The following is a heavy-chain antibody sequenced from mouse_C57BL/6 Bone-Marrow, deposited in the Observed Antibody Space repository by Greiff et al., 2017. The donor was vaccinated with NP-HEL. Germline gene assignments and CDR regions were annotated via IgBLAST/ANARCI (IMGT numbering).Heavy chain of an antibody. J-gene: IGHJ4*01. CDR2: SRNKANDYTT. V-gene: IGHV7-1*01. CDR3: ARDAGPWAMGY. CDR1: GFTFSDFY. Sequence: EVMLVESGGGLVQSGRSLRLSCATSGFTFSDFYMEWVRQAPGKGLEWIAASRNKANDYTTEYSASVKGRFIVSRDTSQSILYLQMNALRAEDTAIYYCARDAGPWAMGYWGQGTSVTVSS.